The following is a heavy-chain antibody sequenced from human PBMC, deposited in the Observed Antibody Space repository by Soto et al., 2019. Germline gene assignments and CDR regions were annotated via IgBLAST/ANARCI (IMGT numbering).Heavy chain of an antibody. D-gene: IGHD3-22*01. CDR2: ISYDGSNK. J-gene: IGHJ4*02. Sequence: PGGSLRLSCSVSGFTFSRYSMHWVRQAPGKGLEWVAFISYDGSNKYYASPKKRVTITANNKNKNSPYLLMNRLTAEDTTVYYWARDSSGYYNYYFDYWGQGTLVTVSS. CDR3: ARDSSGYYNYYFDY. CDR1: GFTFSRYS. V-gene: IGHV3-30-3*01.